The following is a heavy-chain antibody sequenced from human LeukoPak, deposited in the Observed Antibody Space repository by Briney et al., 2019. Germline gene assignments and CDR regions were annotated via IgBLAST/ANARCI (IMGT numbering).Heavy chain of an antibody. CDR3: ARGGDFFRY. Sequence: SVKVSCKGSGGTFISYAISGVRQAPGQGLEWMGGIISLFGPSNYAQRFQGRVTFTADDSTSTVYMTLSGLRSEDTAVYYCARGGDFFRYWGPGTLVTVSS. CDR2: IISLFGPS. D-gene: IGHD2/OR15-2a*01. CDR1: GGTFISYA. J-gene: IGHJ4*02. V-gene: IGHV1-69*01.